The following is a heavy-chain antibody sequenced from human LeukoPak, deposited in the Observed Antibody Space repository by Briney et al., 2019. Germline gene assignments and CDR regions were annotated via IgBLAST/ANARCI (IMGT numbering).Heavy chain of an antibody. Sequence: GGSLRLSCAASGFTFSSYARSWVRQAPGKGLEWVSAISGSGGSTYYADSVKGRFTISRDNSKNTLYLQMNSLRAEDTAVYYCANTRDMAVAGKIDYWGQGTLVTVSS. D-gene: IGHD6-19*01. CDR3: ANTRDMAVAGKIDY. J-gene: IGHJ4*02. V-gene: IGHV3-23*01. CDR1: GFTFSSYA. CDR2: ISGSGGST.